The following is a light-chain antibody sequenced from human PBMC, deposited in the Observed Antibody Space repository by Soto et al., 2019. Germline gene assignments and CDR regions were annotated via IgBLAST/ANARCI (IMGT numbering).Light chain of an antibody. CDR3: QQHNNWPYT. Sequence: EVVMTQSPATLSVSPGESATLSCRASQTVSSNVAWYQQRPGQAPRLLIDGAITRATGVPARFSGSRSGTEFTLTISSPQSEDFALYYCQQHNNWPYTFGQGTKLEIK. J-gene: IGKJ2*01. CDR1: QTVSSN. V-gene: IGKV3-15*01. CDR2: GAI.